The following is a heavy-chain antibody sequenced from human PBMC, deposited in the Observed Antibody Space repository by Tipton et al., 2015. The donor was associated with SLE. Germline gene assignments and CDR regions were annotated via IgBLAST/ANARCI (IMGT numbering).Heavy chain of an antibody. D-gene: IGHD2-2*01. CDR3: VVCSPSSCAYFDY. CDR1: GGVISEHY. Sequence: TLSLTCTVSGGVISEHYWGWIRQPAGKGLEWIGRIYTGGNTKYNPSLESRVTLSADASKALFSLKLTSVTAADTAVYYCVVCSPSSCAYFDYWGQGRLVTVSS. CDR2: IYTGGNT. V-gene: IGHV4-4*07. J-gene: IGHJ4*02.